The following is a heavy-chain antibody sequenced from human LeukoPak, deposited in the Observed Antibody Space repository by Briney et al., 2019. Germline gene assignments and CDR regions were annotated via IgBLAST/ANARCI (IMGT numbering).Heavy chain of an antibody. D-gene: IGHD7-27*01. CDR2: IISTSFTI. CDR1: GFTFSSYE. Sequence: GGSLRLSCAASGFTFSSYEAEWVRQAPGKGLEWISYIISTSFTIYYADSVKGRFTISRDNAKNALYLQMDSLTVEDTALYYCAASLGPRDYWGQGIPVTVSS. CDR3: AASLGPRDY. J-gene: IGHJ4*02. V-gene: IGHV3-48*03.